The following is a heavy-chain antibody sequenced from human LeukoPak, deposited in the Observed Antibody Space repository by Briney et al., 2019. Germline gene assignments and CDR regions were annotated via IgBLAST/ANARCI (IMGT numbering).Heavy chain of an antibody. V-gene: IGHV3-74*01. D-gene: IGHD3-9*01. CDR2: INTDGSTT. CDR3: ARDLYYDILTGYYPYGMDV. Sequence: GGSLRLSCAASGFTFRSYWMHWVRKAPGKGLVWVSRINTDGSTTSSADPVKGRFTISRDNAKNTLYLQMNSLRAEDTAVYYCARDLYYDILTGYYPYGMDVWGQGTTVTVSS. CDR1: GFTFRSYW. J-gene: IGHJ6*02.